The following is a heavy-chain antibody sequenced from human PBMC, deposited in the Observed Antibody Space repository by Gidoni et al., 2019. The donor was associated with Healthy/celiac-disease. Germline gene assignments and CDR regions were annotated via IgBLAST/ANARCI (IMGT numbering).Heavy chain of an antibody. Sequence: GSSFSSYAISWVRQAPGQGLEWMGGIIPIFGTANYAQKFQGRVTITADKSTSTAYMELSSLRSEDTAVYYCAITVRLHMVRGVIKFDYWGQGTLVTVSS. CDR2: IIPIFGTA. CDR3: AITVRLHMVRGVIKFDY. J-gene: IGHJ4*02. CDR1: GSSFSSYA. D-gene: IGHD3-10*01. V-gene: IGHV1-69*06.